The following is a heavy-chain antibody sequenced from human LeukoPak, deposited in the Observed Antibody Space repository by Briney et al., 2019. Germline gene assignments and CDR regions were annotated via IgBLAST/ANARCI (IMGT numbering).Heavy chain of an antibody. CDR1: GGSISSYY. J-gene: IGHJ3*02. D-gene: IGHD6-19*01. CDR3: ARHQAVGLPAFDI. V-gene: IGHV4-59*08. Sequence: PSETLSLTCTVSGGSISSYYWSWIRQPPGKGLEWIGYIYYSGSTNYNPSLKSRVTISVDRSKNQFSLKLSSVTAADTAVYYCARHQAVGLPAFDIWGQGTMVTVSS. CDR2: IYYSGST.